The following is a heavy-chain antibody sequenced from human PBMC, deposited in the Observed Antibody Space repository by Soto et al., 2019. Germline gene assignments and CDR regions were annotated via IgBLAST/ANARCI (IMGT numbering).Heavy chain of an antibody. CDR1: GFTFSSYG. CDR3: AKAVPLIAVAGSIDY. Sequence: QVQLVESGGGVVQPGRSQRLSCAASGFTFSSYGMHWVRQAPGKGLEWVAVISYDGSNKYYADSVKGRFTISRDNSKNTLYLQMNSLRAEDTAVYYCAKAVPLIAVAGSIDYWGQGTLVTVSS. D-gene: IGHD6-19*01. CDR2: ISYDGSNK. V-gene: IGHV3-30*18. J-gene: IGHJ4*02.